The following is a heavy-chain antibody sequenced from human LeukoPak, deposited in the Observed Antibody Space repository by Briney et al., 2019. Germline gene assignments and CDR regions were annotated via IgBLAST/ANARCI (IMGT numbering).Heavy chain of an antibody. CDR1: GGSFSGYY. V-gene: IGHV4-34*01. Sequence: PSETLSLTCAVYGGSFSGYYWSWIRQPPGKGPEWIGEINHSGSTNYNPSLKSRVTISVDTSKNQFSLKLSSVTAADTAVYYCARGPHHIAARPESNWFDPWGQGTLVTVSS. J-gene: IGHJ5*02. CDR2: INHSGST. CDR3: ARGPHHIAARPESNWFDP. D-gene: IGHD6-6*01.